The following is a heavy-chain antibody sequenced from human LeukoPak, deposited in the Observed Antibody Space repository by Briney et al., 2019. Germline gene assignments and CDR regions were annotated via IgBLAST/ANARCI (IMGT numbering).Heavy chain of an antibody. CDR2: VHSTGST. CDR1: GGSVSSGSYY. D-gene: IGHD1-7*01. V-gene: IGHV4-61*03. J-gene: IGHJ4*02. CDR3: ASRVMGNYYFDC. Sequence: SETLSLTCTVSGGSVSSGSYYWSWIRQPPGKGLEWIGYVHSTGSTNYNPSLKSRVTISLDTSKIHFSLMLSSVTAADTAVYYCASRVMGNYYFDCWGQGTLVTVSS.